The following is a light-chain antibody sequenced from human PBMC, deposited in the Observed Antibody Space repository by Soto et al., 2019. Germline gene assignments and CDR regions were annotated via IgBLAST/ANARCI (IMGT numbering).Light chain of an antibody. J-gene: IGLJ2*01. CDR2: DAT. Sequence: QSVLTQPRSVSASPGQSVTISCTGTSSNVGGYNYVSWYQQHPGKAPKLMIYDATKRPSGVPDRFSGSKSGNAASLTISGLPAEDEAYYCCCSSAASSTVVFGGGTKLTVL. V-gene: IGLV2-11*01. CDR1: SSNVGGYNY. CDR3: CSSAASSTVV.